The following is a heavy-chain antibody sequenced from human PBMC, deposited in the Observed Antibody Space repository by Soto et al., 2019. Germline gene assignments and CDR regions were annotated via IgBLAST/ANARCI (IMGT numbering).Heavy chain of an antibody. CDR2: ISTSSSYI. CDR1: GFTFSSYS. CDR3: ARGGSGRYEDVDY. Sequence: EVQLVESGGGLVKPGGSLRLSCAASGFTFSSYSMNWVRQAPGKGLEWVTSISTSSSYIHYAVSVKGRFTISRDNAKNSMYLQMNSLRAEDTAVYYCARGGSGRYEDVDYWGQGTLVTVSS. D-gene: IGHD6-19*01. J-gene: IGHJ4*02. V-gene: IGHV3-21*01.